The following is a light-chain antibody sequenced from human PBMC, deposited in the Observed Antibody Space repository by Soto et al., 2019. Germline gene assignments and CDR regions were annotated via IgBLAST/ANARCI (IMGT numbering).Light chain of an antibody. CDR3: QQYNNWPWT. CDR2: VSS. V-gene: IGKV3-15*01. J-gene: IGKJ1*01. CDR1: QRFSNN. Sequence: EIVMTQSPATLSLSPGERATLSCRASQRFSNNVAWYQQKPGQPPRLLIYVSSTRATGIPARFSGSGSGTEFPLPISSLQSEDFAVFHCQQYNNWPWTFGQGTRVEL.